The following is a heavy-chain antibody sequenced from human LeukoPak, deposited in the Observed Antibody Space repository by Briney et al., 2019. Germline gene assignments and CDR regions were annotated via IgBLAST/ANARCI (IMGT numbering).Heavy chain of an antibody. J-gene: IGHJ4*02. V-gene: IGHV3-20*04. CDR2: INWNGGST. CDR1: GFTFDDYG. D-gene: IGHD3-22*01. Sequence: GSLRLSCAASGFTFDDYGMSWVRPAPGKGLEWVSGINWNGGSTGYADSVKGRFTISRDNAKNSLYLQMNSLRAEDTALYYCARGDYYDSSGYYYAVYWGQGALVTVSS. CDR3: ARGDYYDSSGYYYAVY.